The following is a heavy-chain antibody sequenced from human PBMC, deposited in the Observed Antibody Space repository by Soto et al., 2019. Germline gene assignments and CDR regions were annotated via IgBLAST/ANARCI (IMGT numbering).Heavy chain of an antibody. J-gene: IGHJ4*02. CDR1: GCTFSSYA. CDR3: ARDNGDYEYYFDY. V-gene: IGHV1-69*13. CDR2: IIPIFGTA. Sequence: SVKVSCKASGCTFSSYAISWVRQAPGQGLEWMGGIIPIFGTANYAQKFQGRVTITADESTSTAYMELSRLRSEETAVYYCARDNGDYEYYFDYSGQGTLVTVFS. D-gene: IGHD4-17*01.